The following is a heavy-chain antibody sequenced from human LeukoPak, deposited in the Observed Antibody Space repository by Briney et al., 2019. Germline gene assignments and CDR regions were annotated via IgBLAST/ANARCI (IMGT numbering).Heavy chain of an antibody. CDR1: GFSFGDYY. CDR2: ISSSGTYT. D-gene: IGHD1-26*01. V-gene: IGHV3-11*06. CDR3: AKIAGTYSPDY. J-gene: IGHJ4*02. Sequence: GGSLRLSCAASGFSFGDYYMTWIRQAPGKGLEWVSYISSSGTYTNYADSVKGRFTISRDNAKNSLYLQMNSLSAEDTAVYYCAKIAGTYSPDYWGQGTLVTVSS.